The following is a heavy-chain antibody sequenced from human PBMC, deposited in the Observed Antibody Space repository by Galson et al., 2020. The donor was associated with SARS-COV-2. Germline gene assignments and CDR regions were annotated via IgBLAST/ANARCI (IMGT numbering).Heavy chain of an antibody. D-gene: IGHD3-3*01. CDR3: ARDLAYYDFWSSGFDI. Sequence: ASVKVSCKASGYTFTSYAMNWVRQAPGQGLEWMGWINTNTGNPTYAQGFTGRFVFSLDTSVSTAYLQISSLKAEDTAVYYCARDLAYYDFWSSGFDIWGQGTMVTVSS. V-gene: IGHV7-4-1*02. CDR2: INTNTGNP. CDR1: GYTFTSYA. J-gene: IGHJ3*02.